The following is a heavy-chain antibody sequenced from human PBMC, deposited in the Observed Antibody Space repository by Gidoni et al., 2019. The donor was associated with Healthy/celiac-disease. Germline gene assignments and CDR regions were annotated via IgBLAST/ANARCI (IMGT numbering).Heavy chain of an antibody. CDR2: SYTSGST. D-gene: IGHD6-13*01. V-gene: IGHV4-61*02. CDR3: ARDFPIWYSSSWWWFDP. Sequence: QVQLQESGPGLVQPSQTLSLTCTVSGGPISSGSYYWSWSRQPAGQGLEWIGCSYTSGSTNYNPSLKSRVTISVDTSKNQFSLKLSSVTAADTAVYYCARDFPIWYSSSWWWFDPWGQGTLVTVSS. CDR1: GGPISSGSYY. J-gene: IGHJ5*02.